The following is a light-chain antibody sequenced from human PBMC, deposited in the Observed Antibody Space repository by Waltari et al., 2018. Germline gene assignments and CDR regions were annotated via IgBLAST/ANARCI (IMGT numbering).Light chain of an antibody. CDR3: QQYNTYSLT. J-gene: IGKJ4*01. CDR1: QSISSW. CDR2: KAS. Sequence: DVQLNQSPSTLSAPVGDTVTINCRASQSISSWLAWYQQKPGKAPKFLIYKASNLECGVPARFSGSGSGTEFTLTISSLQPDDFATYYCQQYNTYSLTFGGGTKVEIK. V-gene: IGKV1-5*03.